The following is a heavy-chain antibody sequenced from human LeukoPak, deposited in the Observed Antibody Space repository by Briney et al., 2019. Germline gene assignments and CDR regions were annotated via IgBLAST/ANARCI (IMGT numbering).Heavy chain of an antibody. CDR1: GGSFSGYY. D-gene: IGHD1-1*01. CDR2: INHSGST. Sequence: SETLSLTCAVYGGSFSGYYWSWIRQPPGKGLEWIGEINHSGSTNYNPSLKSRVTISVDTSKNQFSLKLSSVTAADTAVYYCARLGWNDAFDYWGQGTLVAVSS. J-gene: IGHJ4*02. CDR3: ARLGWNDAFDY. V-gene: IGHV4-34*01.